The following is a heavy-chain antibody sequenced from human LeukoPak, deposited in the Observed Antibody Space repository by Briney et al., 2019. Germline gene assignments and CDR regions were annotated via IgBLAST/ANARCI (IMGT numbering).Heavy chain of an antibody. CDR1: GYTFTSYG. CDR2: ISAYNGNT. V-gene: IGHV1-18*01. D-gene: IGHD3-3*01. CDR3: AREGPISYYDFWSGYYPAWFDP. J-gene: IGHJ5*02. Sequence: ASVKVSCKASGYTFTSYGISWVRQAPGQGLEWMGWISAYNGNTNYAQKLQGRVTMTTDTPTSTAYMELRSLRSDDTAVYYCAREGPISYYDFWSGYYPAWFDPWGQGTLVTVSS.